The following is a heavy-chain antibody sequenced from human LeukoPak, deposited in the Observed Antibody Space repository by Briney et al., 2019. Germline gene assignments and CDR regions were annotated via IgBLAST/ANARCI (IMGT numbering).Heavy chain of an antibody. D-gene: IGHD3-22*01. J-gene: IGHJ4*02. V-gene: IGHV3-30*02. CDR2: IRYDGSNK. CDR3: AKIYDSSGYHDY. CDR1: GFTFSSYG. Sequence: GGSLRLSCAASGFTFSSYGMHWVRQAPGKGLEWVAFIRYDGSNKYYADSVKGRFTISRENSKNTLYLQMNSLRAEETAVYYCAKIYDSSGYHDYWGQGTLVTVSS.